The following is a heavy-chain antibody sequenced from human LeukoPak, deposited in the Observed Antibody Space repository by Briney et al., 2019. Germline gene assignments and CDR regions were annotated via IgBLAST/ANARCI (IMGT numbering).Heavy chain of an antibody. CDR2: IDGGGGST. Sequence: GGSLRLSCAASGFTFSSYGIHWVRQAPGKGLEWVSYIDGGGGSTNYADSVKGRFAISRDNSKNTLYLQMNSLRAEDTAIYYCAKENWYLYNNNWYKTWFDPWGQGTLVTVSS. J-gene: IGHJ5*02. CDR1: GFTFSSYG. V-gene: IGHV3-NL1*01. CDR3: AKENWYLYNNNWYKTWFDP. D-gene: IGHD6-13*01.